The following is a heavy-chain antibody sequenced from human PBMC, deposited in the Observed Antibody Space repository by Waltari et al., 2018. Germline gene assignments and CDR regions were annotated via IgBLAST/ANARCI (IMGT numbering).Heavy chain of an antibody. CDR1: GGSFNDYF. J-gene: IGHJ4*02. V-gene: IGHV4-34*01. Sequence: VRLQQWGAGLLRPSETLSLTCAVYGGSFNDYFWSWLRQSPGKGLEWSGEVTHSGSTNYNPALGSRVTISGDTSKGQFSLNVSSLSAADTGVFYCARGRGSGWTHLMFDYWGQGSPVAVSS. D-gene: IGHD6-25*01. CDR3: ARGRGSGWTHLMFDY. CDR2: VTHSGST.